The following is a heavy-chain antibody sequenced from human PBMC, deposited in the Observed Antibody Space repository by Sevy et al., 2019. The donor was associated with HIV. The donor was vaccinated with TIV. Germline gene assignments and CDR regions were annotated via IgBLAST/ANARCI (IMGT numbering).Heavy chain of an antibody. V-gene: IGHV3-7*01. CDR3: ARAQQVTMLVVIGGLYFDF. D-gene: IGHD3-22*01. J-gene: IGHJ4*02. CDR1: GFTFSSYW. Sequence: SLRLSCAASGFTFSSYWMTWVRQAPGKGLEWVANIKQDMSEKYYADSVKGRFTISRDNARNSLYLQMESLRAEDTAVYYCARAQQVTMLVVIGGLYFDFWGQGTLVTVSS. CDR2: IKQDMSEK.